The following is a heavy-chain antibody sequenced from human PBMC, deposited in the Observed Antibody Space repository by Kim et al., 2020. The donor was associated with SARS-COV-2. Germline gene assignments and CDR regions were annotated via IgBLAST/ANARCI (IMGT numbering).Heavy chain of an antibody. CDR1: GGSISSYY. CDR2: IYYSGST. CDR3: ARDGVAAASDY. D-gene: IGHD6-13*01. J-gene: IGHJ4*02. V-gene: IGHV4-59*01. Sequence: SETLSLTCTVSGGSISSYYWSWIRQPPGKGLEWIGYIYYSGSTNYNPFLKSRVTISVDTSKNQFSLKLSSVTAADTAVYYCARDGVAAASDYWGQGTLVTVSS.